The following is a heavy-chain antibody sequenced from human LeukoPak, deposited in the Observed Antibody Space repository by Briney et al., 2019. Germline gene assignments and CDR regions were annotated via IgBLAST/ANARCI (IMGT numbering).Heavy chain of an antibody. CDR2: FYHSGIT. CDR3: VRPNRCTDSSCYSFDY. CDR1: GGSISSGGYY. V-gene: IGHV4-30-2*03. D-gene: IGHD6-25*01. J-gene: IGHJ4*02. Sequence: SQTLSLTCTVSGGSISSGGYYWSWIRQPPGSTLEWIGNFYHSGITYYNPALKSRVTMSVDTSKNQFSLKLTSVTAADTAVYYCVRPNRCTDSSCYSFDYWGQGVLVTVSS.